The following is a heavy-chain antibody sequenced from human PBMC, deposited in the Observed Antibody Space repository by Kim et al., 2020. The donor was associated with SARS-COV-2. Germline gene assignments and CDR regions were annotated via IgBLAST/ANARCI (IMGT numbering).Heavy chain of an antibody. V-gene: IGHV3-23*03. Sequence: GGSLRLSCAASGFTFSSYAMSWVRQAPGKGLEWVSVIYSGGSSTYYADSVKGRFTISRDNSKNTLYLQMNILRAEDTAVYYCAKDSQTYYYDSSGQFGFDYWGQGTLVTVSS. D-gene: IGHD3-22*01. CDR3: AKDSQTYYYDSSGQFGFDY. CDR1: GFTFSSYA. J-gene: IGHJ4*02. CDR2: IYSGGSST.